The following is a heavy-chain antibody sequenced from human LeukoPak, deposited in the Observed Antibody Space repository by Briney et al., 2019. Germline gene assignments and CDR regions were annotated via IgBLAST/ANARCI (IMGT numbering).Heavy chain of an antibody. J-gene: IGHJ4*02. CDR2: ISGDGGST. CDR3: AKDRSSSWYGEFDY. Sequence: PGGSLRLSCAASGFTFDDYAMHWVRQAPGKGLEWVSLISGDGGSTYYADSVKGRLTISRDNSKNSLYLQMNSLRTEDTALYYCAKDRSSSWYGEFDYWGQGTLVTVSS. V-gene: IGHV3-43*02. D-gene: IGHD6-13*01. CDR1: GFTFDDYA.